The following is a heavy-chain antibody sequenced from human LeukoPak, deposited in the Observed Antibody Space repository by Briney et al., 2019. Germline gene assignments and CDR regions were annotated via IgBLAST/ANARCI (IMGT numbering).Heavy chain of an antibody. Sequence: SVKISCKDSGGTFSSYAISWVRQAPGQGLEWMGGIIPIFGTANYAQMFQGRVTITADESTSTAYMELSSLRSEDTAVYYCARDPYCSSTSCPPEHYYGMDVWGQGTTVTVSS. CDR2: IIPIFGTA. V-gene: IGHV1-69*13. J-gene: IGHJ6*02. CDR3: ARDPYCSSTSCPPEHYYGMDV. D-gene: IGHD2-2*01. CDR1: GGTFSSYA.